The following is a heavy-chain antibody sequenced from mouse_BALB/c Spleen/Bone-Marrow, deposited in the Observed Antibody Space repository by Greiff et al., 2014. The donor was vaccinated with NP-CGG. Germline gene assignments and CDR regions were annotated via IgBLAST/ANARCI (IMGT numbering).Heavy chain of an antibody. CDR3: ARSYGNYLYFDY. CDR2: INPSSGYT. D-gene: IGHD2-10*02. CDR1: GYTFTSYT. J-gene: IGHJ2*01. Sequence: VNLVESAAELARPGASVKMSCKASGYTFTSYTMHWVKQRPGQGLEWIGYINPSSGYTEYIQKFKDKTTLTADKSSSSAYMQLSSLTSEDSAVYYCARSYGNYLYFDYWGQGTALTVSS. V-gene: IGHV1-4*02.